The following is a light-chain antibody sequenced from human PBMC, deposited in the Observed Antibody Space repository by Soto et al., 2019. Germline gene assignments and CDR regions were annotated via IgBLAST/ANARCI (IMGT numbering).Light chain of an antibody. CDR3: QSYDSSLSVSDA. Sequence: QSVLTQPPSVSGAPGQRVTISCTGSSSNIGAGYDVHWYQQLPGTAPKLLIYDNSNRPSGVPDRFSGSKSGTSASLAITGLQAEDEADYYCQSYDSSLSVSDAFGTGTKLTVL. CDR1: SSNIGAGYD. CDR2: DNS. J-gene: IGLJ1*01. V-gene: IGLV1-40*01.